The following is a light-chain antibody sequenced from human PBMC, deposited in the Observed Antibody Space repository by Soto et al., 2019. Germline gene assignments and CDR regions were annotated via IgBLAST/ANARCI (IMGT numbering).Light chain of an antibody. J-gene: IGLJ1*01. CDR1: SSNIGSNY. CDR2: RNN. Sequence: QSVLTQPPSASGTPGQRVTISCSGSSSNIGSNYVYWYQQLPGTAPKLLIYRNNQRPSGVPDRFSGSKSGTSASLAISGLRSEDEDDYYCAAWDDSMKVLGNGTKLT. CDR3: AAWDDSMKV. V-gene: IGLV1-47*01.